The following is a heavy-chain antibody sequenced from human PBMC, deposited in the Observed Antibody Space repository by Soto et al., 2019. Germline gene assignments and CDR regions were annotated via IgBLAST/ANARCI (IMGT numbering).Heavy chain of an antibody. Sequence: QVQLVESGGGVVQPGRSLRLSCAASGFTFRNYAMHWVRQAPGKGLEWVTVISHDGSNKYYADSVKGRFTISRDNSKNTLYLQMNSLRAEDTAVYYCAKDLTYSSSSPYYRYYGMDVWGQGTTVTVSS. CDR2: ISHDGSNK. CDR3: AKDLTYSSSSPYYRYYGMDV. D-gene: IGHD6-6*01. J-gene: IGHJ6*02. CDR1: GFTFRNYA. V-gene: IGHV3-30*18.